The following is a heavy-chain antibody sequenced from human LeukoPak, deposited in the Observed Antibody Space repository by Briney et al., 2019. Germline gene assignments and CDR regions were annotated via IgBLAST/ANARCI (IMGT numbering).Heavy chain of an antibody. CDR1: GGSISSSSYY. D-gene: IGHD3-9*01. J-gene: IGHJ3*02. CDR2: IYYSGST. CDR3: ARAHVLRYFDWQRQHAFDI. Sequence: PSETLSLTCTVSGGSISSSSYYWGWIRQPPGKGLEWIGSIYYSGSTYYNPSLKSRVTISVDTSKNQFSLKLSSVTAADTAVYYCARAHVLRYFDWQRQHAFDIWGQGTMVTVSS. V-gene: IGHV4-39*01.